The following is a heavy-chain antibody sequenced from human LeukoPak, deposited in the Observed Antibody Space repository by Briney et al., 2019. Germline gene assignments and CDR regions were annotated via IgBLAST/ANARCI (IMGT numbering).Heavy chain of an antibody. CDR2: ISSSSTTI. V-gene: IGHV3-48*04. CDR1: GFTFSSYS. D-gene: IGHD3-22*01. J-gene: IGHJ4*02. Sequence: SGGSLRLSCAASGFTFSSYSMNWVRQAPGRGLEWVSYISSSSTTIYYADSVKGRFTISRDNAKNSLYLQMNSLRAEDTAAYYCASLEDSSGYQQYYFDYWGQGTLVTVSS. CDR3: ASLEDSSGYQQYYFDY.